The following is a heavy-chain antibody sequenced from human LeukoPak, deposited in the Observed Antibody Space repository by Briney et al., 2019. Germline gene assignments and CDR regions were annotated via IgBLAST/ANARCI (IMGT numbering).Heavy chain of an antibody. CDR3: ARDYDFWSGYHPDCYYMDV. V-gene: IGHV4-4*07. CDR1: GGSISSYY. Sequence: PSETLSLTCTVSGGSISSYYWSWIRQPAGKGLEWIGRIYTSGSTNYNPSLKSRVTMSVDTSKNQFSLKLSSVTAADTAVYYCARDYDFWSGYHPDCYYMDVWGKGTTVTVSS. D-gene: IGHD3-3*01. J-gene: IGHJ6*03. CDR2: IYTSGST.